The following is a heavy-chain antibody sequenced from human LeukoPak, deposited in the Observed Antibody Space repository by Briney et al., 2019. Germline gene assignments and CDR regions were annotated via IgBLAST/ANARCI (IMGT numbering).Heavy chain of an antibody. D-gene: IGHD4-17*01. J-gene: IGHJ4*02. CDR1: GYXFTSYD. CDR3: ASFTTVSQGIY. CDR2: INPSGDST. Sequence: ASVKVSCKASGYXFTSYDIHWVRQAPGQGLEWMGIINPSGDSTSYAQKFQGRVTMTRDTSTSTVYMELSRLRSDDTAVYYCASFTTVSQGIYWGQGTLVTVSS. V-gene: IGHV1-46*01.